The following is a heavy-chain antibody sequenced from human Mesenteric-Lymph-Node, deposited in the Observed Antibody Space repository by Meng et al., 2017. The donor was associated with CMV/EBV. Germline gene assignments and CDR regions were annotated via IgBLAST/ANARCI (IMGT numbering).Heavy chain of an antibody. CDR1: GFTLSSSG. Sequence: GESLKISCAASGFTLSSSGMHWVRQAPGKGLEWVAFILYDGSSEYYADSVRGRFIISRDTSKNTLYLQMNSLRAEDTAVYYCAKEEGSHSSWPHHYLHYWGQGTLVTVSS. CDR2: ILYDGSSE. D-gene: IGHD6-13*01. CDR3: AKEEGSHSSWPHHYLHY. V-gene: IGHV3-30*02. J-gene: IGHJ4*02.